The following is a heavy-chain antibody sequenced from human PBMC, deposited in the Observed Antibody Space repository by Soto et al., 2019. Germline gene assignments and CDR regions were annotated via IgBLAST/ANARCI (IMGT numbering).Heavy chain of an antibody. D-gene: IGHD1-26*01. Sequence: QVQLVQSGAEVKKPGASVKVSCKASGYTFTSYAMRWVRQAPGQRLEWMGWINAGNGNTKYSQKFQGRVTITRDTSASTAYMELSSMRSADTAVYYCARGGSLYWYFDLWGRGTLVTVSS. V-gene: IGHV1-3*01. CDR1: GYTFTSYA. J-gene: IGHJ2*01. CDR2: INAGNGNT. CDR3: ARGGSLYWYFDL.